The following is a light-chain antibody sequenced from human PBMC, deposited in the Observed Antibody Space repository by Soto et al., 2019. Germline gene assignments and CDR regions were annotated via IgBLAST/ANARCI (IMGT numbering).Light chain of an antibody. J-gene: IGLJ1*01. Sequence: QSVLTQPPSASGTPGQRVTISCSGSSSNIGSITVNWYQQLPGTAPKLLIYSNNQRPSGVPDRFSGSKSGTSASLAISGLQSEDEADYYCAAWDDSLNGVFGTGTKVTVL. V-gene: IGLV1-44*01. CDR3: AAWDDSLNGV. CDR1: SSNIGSIT. CDR2: SNN.